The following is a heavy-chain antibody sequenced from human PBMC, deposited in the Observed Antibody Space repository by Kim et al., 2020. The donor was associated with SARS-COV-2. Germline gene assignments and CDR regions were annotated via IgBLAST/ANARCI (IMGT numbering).Heavy chain of an antibody. CDR3: ARGGLAVAGVDY. V-gene: IGHV4-39*01. J-gene: IGHJ4*02. D-gene: IGHD6-19*01. Sequence: YTPSPKSRVTISVDQSKNQFSLKLGSVTAADTSVYYCARGGLAVAGVDYWGQGTLVTVSS.